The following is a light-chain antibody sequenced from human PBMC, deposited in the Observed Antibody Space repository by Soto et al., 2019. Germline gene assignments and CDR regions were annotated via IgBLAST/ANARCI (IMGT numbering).Light chain of an antibody. CDR3: CSYAGNYTYV. J-gene: IGLJ1*01. CDR1: SSDIGGYIY. V-gene: IGLV2-11*01. CDR2: DVS. Sequence: QSVLTQPASVSGSPGQSITIFCTGTSSDIGGYIYVSWYQQHPGKAPKLMMFDVSKRPSGVPDRFSGSKSDNTASLTISGLQTEDEADYFCCSYAGNYTYVFGTGTKVTVL.